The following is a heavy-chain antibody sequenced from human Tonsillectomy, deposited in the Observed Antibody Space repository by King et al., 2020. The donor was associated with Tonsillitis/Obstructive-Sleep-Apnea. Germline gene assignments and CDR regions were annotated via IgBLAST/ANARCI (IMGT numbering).Heavy chain of an antibody. CDR1: GFTFSNYW. CDR2: IKQDGSEK. D-gene: IGHD6-13*01. Sequence: VQLVESGGGLVQPGGSLRLSCAASGFTFSNYWMSWVRQAPGKGLEWVANIKQDGSEKYYVDSVKGRFTISRDSAPHSVYLQMNRLRAEDTALYYCARLGIAAAGPYNNWFDPWGPGTLVTVSS. CDR3: ARLGIAAAGPYNNWFDP. V-gene: IGHV3-7*01. J-gene: IGHJ5*02.